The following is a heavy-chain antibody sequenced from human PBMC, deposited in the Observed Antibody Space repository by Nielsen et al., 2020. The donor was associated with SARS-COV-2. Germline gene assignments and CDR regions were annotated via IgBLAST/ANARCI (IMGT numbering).Heavy chain of an antibody. D-gene: IGHD2/OR15-2a*01. J-gene: IGHJ6*02. Sequence: ASVKVSCKASGYTFTSYDINWVRQATGQGLEWMGWMNPNSGNTGYAQKFQGRVTMTRNTSISTAYMELSSLRSEDTAVYYCARGFLISYYYYYGMGVWGQGTTVTVSS. CDR3: ARGFLISYYYYYGMGV. CDR2: MNPNSGNT. V-gene: IGHV1-8*01. CDR1: GYTFTSYD.